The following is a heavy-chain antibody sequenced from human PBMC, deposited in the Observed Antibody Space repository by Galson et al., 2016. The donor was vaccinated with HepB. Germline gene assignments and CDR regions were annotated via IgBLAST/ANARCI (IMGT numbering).Heavy chain of an antibody. V-gene: IGHV3-13*01. J-gene: IGHJ6*02. D-gene: IGHD3-10*01. Sequence: SLRLSCAASGFTFSSYDMHWVRQATGKGLEWVSTIGTAGDTYYPGSVKGRFTISRENAKTSLSLQMNSLRAEDTAVYYCARVPSYYGSGSYYQYYGMDVWGQGTTVTASS. CDR3: ARVPSYYGSGSYYQYYGMDV. CDR2: IGTAGDT. CDR1: GFTFSSYD.